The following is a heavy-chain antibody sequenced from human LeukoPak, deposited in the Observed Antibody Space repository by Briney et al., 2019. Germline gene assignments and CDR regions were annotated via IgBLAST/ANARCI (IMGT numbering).Heavy chain of an antibody. Sequence: ASVKVSCKVSGYTLTELSMHWVRQAPRKGLEWMGGFDPEDGETIYAQKFQGRVTMTEDTSTDTAYMELSSLRSEDTAVYYCARGAVVLRGITMVRGIGYWGQGTLVTVSS. J-gene: IGHJ4*02. CDR3: ARGAVVLRGITMVRGIGY. CDR1: GYTLTELS. CDR2: FDPEDGET. D-gene: IGHD3-10*01. V-gene: IGHV1-24*01.